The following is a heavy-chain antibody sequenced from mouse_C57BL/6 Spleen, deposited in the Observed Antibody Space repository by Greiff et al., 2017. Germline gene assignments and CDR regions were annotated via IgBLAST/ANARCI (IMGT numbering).Heavy chain of an antibody. Sequence: EVKLMESGTVLARPGASVKMSCKTSGYTFTSYWMHWVKQRPGQGLEWIGAIYPGNSDTSYNQKFKGKAKLPAVTSASTAYMELSRLTTEDSAVFYCHPSTMVTTTAYWGQGTLVTVSA. V-gene: IGHV1-5*01. D-gene: IGHD2-2*01. CDR2: IYPGNSDT. CDR1: GYTFTSYW. CDR3: HPSTMVTTTAY. J-gene: IGHJ3*01.